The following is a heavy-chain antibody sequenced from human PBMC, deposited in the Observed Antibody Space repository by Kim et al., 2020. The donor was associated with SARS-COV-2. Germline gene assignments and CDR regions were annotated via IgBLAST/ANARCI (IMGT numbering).Heavy chain of an antibody. D-gene: IGHD2-15*01. CDR1: GFTFTDYS. J-gene: IGHJ6*03. CDR3: ARDGGYCSGGTCDYYYYM. CDR2: ISSSLTYM. V-gene: IGHV3-21*01. Sequence: GGSLRLSCEASGFTFTDYSMNWVRQAPGKGLEWVSSISSSLTYMYYADSVKGRFTISRDNAQKSLYLQMDSLRAEDTAVYYCARDGGYCSGGTCDYYYYM.